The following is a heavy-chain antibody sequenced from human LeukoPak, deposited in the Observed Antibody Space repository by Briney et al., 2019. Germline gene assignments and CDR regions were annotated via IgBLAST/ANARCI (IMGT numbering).Heavy chain of an antibody. CDR1: GFTFSSYE. Sequence: GGSLRLSCAASGFTFSSYEMNWVRQAPGKGLEWVSYISSSCSTIYYADSVKGRFTISRDNAKNSVYLQMNSLRAEDTAVYYCARGLNVSGYCSSTSCGYFDYWGQGTLVTVSS. J-gene: IGHJ4*02. CDR2: ISSSCSTI. D-gene: IGHD2-2*01. V-gene: IGHV3-48*03. CDR3: ARGLNVSGYCSSTSCGYFDY.